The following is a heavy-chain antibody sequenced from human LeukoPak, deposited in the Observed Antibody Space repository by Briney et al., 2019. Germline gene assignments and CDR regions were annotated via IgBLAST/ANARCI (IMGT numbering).Heavy chain of an antibody. Sequence: PSETLSLTCTVSGGSISSSSYYWGWIRQPPGKGLEWIGSIYYSGSTYYNPSLKSRVTISVDTSKNQFSLKLSSVTAADTAVYYCAKSELNDYMKYWGQGTLVTVSS. J-gene: IGHJ4*02. CDR1: GGSISSSSYY. CDR3: AKSELNDYMKY. D-gene: IGHD4-11*01. V-gene: IGHV4-39*07. CDR2: IYYSGST.